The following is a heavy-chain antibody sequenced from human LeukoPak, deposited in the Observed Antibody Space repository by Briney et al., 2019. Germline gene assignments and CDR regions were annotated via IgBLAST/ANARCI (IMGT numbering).Heavy chain of an antibody. Sequence: GGSLRLSCAASGFTFSNYAMHWVRQAPGKGPEWVAVISGDGSRIHHADSEKGRFTISRDNSKNTLYLQMNSLRTEDTAVYYCARAYSAYWYSAYWGQGALVTVSS. CDR2: ISGDGSRI. D-gene: IGHD1-26*01. J-gene: IGHJ4*02. CDR1: GFTFSNYA. V-gene: IGHV3-30*04. CDR3: ARAYSAYWYSAY.